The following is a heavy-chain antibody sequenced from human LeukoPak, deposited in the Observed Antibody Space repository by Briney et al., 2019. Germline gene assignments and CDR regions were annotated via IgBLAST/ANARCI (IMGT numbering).Heavy chain of an antibody. CDR2: MNPNSGNT. J-gene: IGHJ6*03. D-gene: IGHD3-22*01. CDR3: ARGYLYYYDSSGYSKPNYYMDV. V-gene: IGHV1-8*03. CDR1: GYTFTSYD. Sequence: ASVKVSCKASGYTFTSYDINWVRQATGQGLEWMGWMNPNSGNTGYAQKFQGRVTITRNTSISTAYMELSSLRSEDTAVYYCARGYLYYYDSSGYSKPNYYMDVWGKGTTVTVSS.